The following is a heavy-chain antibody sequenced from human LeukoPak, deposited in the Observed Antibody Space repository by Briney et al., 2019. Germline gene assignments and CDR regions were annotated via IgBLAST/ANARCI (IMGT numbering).Heavy chain of an antibody. J-gene: IGHJ4*02. CDR3: TTVTYYYDSSGYLEDY. D-gene: IGHD3-22*01. CDR2: ISSSSSTI. CDR1: GFTFSSYS. V-gene: IGHV3-48*01. Sequence: GGSLRLSCAASGFTFSSYSMNWVRQAPGKGLEWVSYISSSSSTIYYADSVKGRFTISRDNAKNSLYLQMNSLKTEDTAVYYCTTVTYYYDSSGYLEDYWGQGTLVTVSS.